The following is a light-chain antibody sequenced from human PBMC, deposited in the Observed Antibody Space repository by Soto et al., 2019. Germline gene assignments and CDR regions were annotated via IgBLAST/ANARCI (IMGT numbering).Light chain of an antibody. CDR3: MQARQTPPWT. Sequence: DIVLTQSPLSLPVTPGEPASISCRSSQSLLHSNGYNYLDWYLQRPGQSPQLLIYSGSNRASGGPDRFSGSGSGTDFTLTISRVEAEDVGVYYCMQARQTPPWTFGPGTRVDMK. V-gene: IGKV2-28*01. CDR2: SGS. J-gene: IGKJ1*01. CDR1: QSLLHSNGYNY.